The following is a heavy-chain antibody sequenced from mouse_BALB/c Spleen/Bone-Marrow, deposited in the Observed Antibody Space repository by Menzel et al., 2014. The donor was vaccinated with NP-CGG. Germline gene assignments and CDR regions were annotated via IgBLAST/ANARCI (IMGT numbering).Heavy chain of an antibody. CDR1: GFTFSDYY. V-gene: IGHV5-4*02. CDR3: ARETGPRAMDY. J-gene: IGHJ4*01. Sequence: EVMLVESGGGLVKPGGSLKLSCAASGFTFSDYYMFWVRQTPEKRLEWVATISDDGSNTYYRDSVKGRFTISRDNAKNKLNLQMSSLKSEDTATYHCARETGPRAMDYWGQGTSVTVSS. D-gene: IGHD4-1*01. CDR2: ISDDGSNT.